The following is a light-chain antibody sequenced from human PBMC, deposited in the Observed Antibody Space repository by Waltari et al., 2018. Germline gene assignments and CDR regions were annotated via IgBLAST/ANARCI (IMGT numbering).Light chain of an antibody. Sequence: QSVLTQPPSASGAPGQRVTISCSGSSSNIGSNTVNWYQQLPGTAPKRLIYYNDERPSGGPAGFSGSKSGTSASLSISGLQSEDEADYDCAAWDDSLNAEVFGGGTKLTVL. V-gene: IGLV1-44*01. CDR3: AAWDDSLNAEV. CDR1: SSNIGSNT. CDR2: YND. J-gene: IGLJ3*02.